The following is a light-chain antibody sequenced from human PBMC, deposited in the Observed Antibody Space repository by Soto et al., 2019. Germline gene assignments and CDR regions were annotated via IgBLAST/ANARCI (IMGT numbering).Light chain of an antibody. Sequence: NFMLTQPHSVSESPGKTVTISCTRSSGSITTNYVQWYQHRPGRSPTTVIYEDDQRPSAVPDRFSGSIDRSSNSASLTISGLKTEDEADYYCQSYDTVWVLGGGTKLTVL. CDR3: QSYDTVWV. CDR1: SGSITTNY. CDR2: EDD. J-gene: IGLJ3*02. V-gene: IGLV6-57*01.